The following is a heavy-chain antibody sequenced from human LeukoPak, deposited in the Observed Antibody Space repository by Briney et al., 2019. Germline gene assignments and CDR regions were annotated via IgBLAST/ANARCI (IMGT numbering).Heavy chain of an antibody. CDR2: IYNSGST. CDR1: GDSFSYFY. CDR3: ARDLSGVTGYTYGRGIDY. Sequence: SETLSLTCTVSGDSFSYFYWSWIRQPPGKGLEWVGYIYNSGSTNYNPSLKSRVTISLDTSKNQFSLKLSSVTAADTAVYYCARDLSGVTGYTYGRGIDYWGQGTLVTVSS. J-gene: IGHJ4*02. V-gene: IGHV4-59*01. D-gene: IGHD5-18*01.